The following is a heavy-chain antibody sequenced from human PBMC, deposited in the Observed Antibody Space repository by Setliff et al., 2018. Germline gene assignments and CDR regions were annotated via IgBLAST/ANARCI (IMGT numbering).Heavy chain of an antibody. Sequence: GGSLLSCAASGFTFSTYRMHWVRQAPGKGLEWVAVIWDDGGNKYHADSVKGRFTISRDNSKNTLYLQMNSLRPEDTAVYYCARTCSGSGCYAGLESWGQGTPVTVSS. V-gene: IGHV3-33*08. D-gene: IGHD2-15*01. CDR1: GFTFSTYR. CDR2: IWDDGGNK. J-gene: IGHJ4*02. CDR3: ARTCSGSGCYAGLES.